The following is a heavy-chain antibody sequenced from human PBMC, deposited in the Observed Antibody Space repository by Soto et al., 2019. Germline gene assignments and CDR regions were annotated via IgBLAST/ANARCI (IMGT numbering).Heavy chain of an antibody. CDR2: IYYSGST. D-gene: IGHD3-3*01. CDR3: ARVGNDLWSGYYINWFDP. CDR1: GGSVSSGSYY. Sequence: SETLSLTCTVSGGSVSSGSYYWSWIRPPPGKGLEWIGYIYYSGSTNYNPSLKSRVTISVDTSKNQFSLKLSSVTAADTAVYYCARVGNDLWSGYYINWFDPWGQGALVTVSS. J-gene: IGHJ5*02. V-gene: IGHV4-61*01.